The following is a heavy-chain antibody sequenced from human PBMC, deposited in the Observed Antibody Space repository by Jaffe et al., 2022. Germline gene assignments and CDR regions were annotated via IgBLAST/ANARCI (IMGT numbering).Heavy chain of an antibody. D-gene: IGHD4-17*01. V-gene: IGHV4-59*01. CDR3: ARVPDYGDYYWFDP. J-gene: IGHJ5*02. CDR1: GGSISSYY. CDR2: IYYSGST. Sequence: QVQLQESGPGLVKPSETLSLTCTVSGGSISSYYWSWIRQPPGKGLEWIGYIYYSGSTNYNPSLKSRVTISVDTSKNQFSLKLSSVTAADTAVYYCARVPDYGDYYWFDPWGQGTLVTVSS.